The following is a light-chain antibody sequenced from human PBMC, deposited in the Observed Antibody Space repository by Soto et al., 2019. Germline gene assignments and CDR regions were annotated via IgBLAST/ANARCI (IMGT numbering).Light chain of an antibody. CDR2: EVS. CDR3: SSYTTISTYV. V-gene: IGLV2-14*01. J-gene: IGLJ1*01. Sequence: QSVLTQPASVSGSPGQSITISCTGTSSDVGGYNYVSWYQQHPGKAPKLMLYEVSNRPSGVSNRFSGSKSGNTASLTISGLQAEDEAAYYCSSYTTISTYVFGTGTKLTVL. CDR1: SSDVGGYNY.